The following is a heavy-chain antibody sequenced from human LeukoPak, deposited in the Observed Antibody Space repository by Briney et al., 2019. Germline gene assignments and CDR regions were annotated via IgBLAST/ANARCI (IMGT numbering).Heavy chain of an antibody. D-gene: IGHD1-26*01. J-gene: IGHJ3*02. CDR3: ARAPSRLRGSSRAFDI. Sequence: SETLSLTCAVYGGSFIGYYWSWIRQPPGKGLEWIGEINHSGSTNYNPSLKSRVTISVDTSKNQFSLKLSSVTAADTAVYYCARAPSRLRGSSRAFDIWGQGTMVTVSS. V-gene: IGHV4-34*01. CDR1: GGSFIGYY. CDR2: INHSGST.